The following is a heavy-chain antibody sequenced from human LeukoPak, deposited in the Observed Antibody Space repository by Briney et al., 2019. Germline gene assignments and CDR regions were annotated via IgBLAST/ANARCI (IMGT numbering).Heavy chain of an antibody. CDR1: GYTCTGYY. D-gene: IGHD6-19*01. CDR3: ARSPSPSPDSSGWSTFDY. J-gene: IGHJ4*02. CDR2: INPNSGGT. V-gene: IGHV1-2*06. Sequence: GASVKVSCKASGYTCTGYYMHWVRQAPGQGLEWMGRINPNSGGTNYAQKFQGRVTMTRDTSISTAYMELSRLRSDDTAVYYCARSPSPSPDSSGWSTFDYWGQGTLVTVSS.